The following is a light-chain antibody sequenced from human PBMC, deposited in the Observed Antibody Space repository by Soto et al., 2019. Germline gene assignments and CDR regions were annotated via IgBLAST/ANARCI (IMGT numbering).Light chain of an antibody. CDR3: QQYNNWPRT. V-gene: IGKV3-15*01. Sequence: EIVMTQSPDTLSASPGERATLSCRASQSVTNNLAWYQQKRGQAPRLLIYGASTRTIAIPARFSGSGSGTDFTLTISSLQSEDFAVYYCQQYNNWPRTFGQGTKVEIK. CDR2: GAS. J-gene: IGKJ1*01. CDR1: QSVTNN.